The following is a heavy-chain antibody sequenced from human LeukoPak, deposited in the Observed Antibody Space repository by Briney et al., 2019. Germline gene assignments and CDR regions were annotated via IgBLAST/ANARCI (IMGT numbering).Heavy chain of an antibody. V-gene: IGHV4-4*02. CDR2: IYHDGNT. CDR3: ARMGDSGSYGFDI. Sequence: SETLSLTCGVSGGSINSGDWWTWVRQPPGKGLEWIGEIYHDGNTYYNPSLESRVTISVDKSKNQFSLTLSSVTAADTAVYYCARMGDSGSYGFDIWGQGTMVTVSS. CDR1: GGSINSGDW. D-gene: IGHD3-10*01. J-gene: IGHJ3*02.